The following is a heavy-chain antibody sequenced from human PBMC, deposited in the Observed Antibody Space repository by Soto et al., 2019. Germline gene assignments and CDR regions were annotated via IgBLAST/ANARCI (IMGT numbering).Heavy chain of an antibody. Sequence: ASVKVSCKVSGYTLTELSMHWVRQAPGKGLEWMGGFDPEDGETIYAQKFQGRVTMTEDTSTDTAYMELSSLRSEDTAVYYCATDAFSGGSFSYWGQGTLVTVSS. D-gene: IGHD2-15*01. CDR2: FDPEDGET. CDR1: GYTLTELS. V-gene: IGHV1-24*01. J-gene: IGHJ4*02. CDR3: ATDAFSGGSFSY.